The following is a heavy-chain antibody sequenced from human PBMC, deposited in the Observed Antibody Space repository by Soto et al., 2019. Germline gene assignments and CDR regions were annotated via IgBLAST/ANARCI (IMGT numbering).Heavy chain of an antibody. Sequence: QVQLQESGPGLVKPSQTLSLTCTVSGGSISSGGYYWSWIRQHPGKGLEWIGYIYYSGSTYYNPSRKGRVTMSVDTTKSEYSAKLSSVTAADTAVYDWARTPRRAVAGIVAHWGQATLVTVSS. CDR1: GGSISSGGYY. CDR2: IYYSGST. V-gene: IGHV4-31*03. CDR3: ARTPRRAVAGIVAH. J-gene: IGHJ4*02. D-gene: IGHD6-19*01.